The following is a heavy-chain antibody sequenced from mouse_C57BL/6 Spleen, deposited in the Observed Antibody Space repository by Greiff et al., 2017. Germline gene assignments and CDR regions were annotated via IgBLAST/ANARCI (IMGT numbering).Heavy chain of an antibody. CDR1: GFSITSGYF. CDR3: ASDDYAGSSYDWYFDG. Sequence: EVQLVESGPGLVKPSPSLSLSCSATGFSITSGYFWNWIRQFPGNKLEWMGYISYDGSNNYNPSLKNRISITRDTSQKQFFLKLKSVTTEDTATYDSASDDYAGSSYDWYFDGWGPGTTVTVSS. D-gene: IGHD1-1*01. V-gene: IGHV3-6*01. CDR2: ISYDGSN. J-gene: IGHJ1*01.